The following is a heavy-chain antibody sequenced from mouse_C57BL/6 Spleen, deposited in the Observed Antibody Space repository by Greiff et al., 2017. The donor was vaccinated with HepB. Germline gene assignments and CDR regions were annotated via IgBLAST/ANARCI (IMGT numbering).Heavy chain of an antibody. CDR1: GYTFTDYE. J-gene: IGHJ4*01. CDR3: TGGTYYYAMDY. D-gene: IGHD1-1*02. Sequence: QVQLQQSGAELVRPGASVTLSCKASGYTFTDYEMHWVKQTPVHGLEWIGAIDPETGGTAYNQKFKGKAILTADKSSSTAYMELRSLTSEDSAVYYCTGGTYYYAMDYWGQGTSVTVSS. CDR2: IDPETGGT. V-gene: IGHV1-15*01.